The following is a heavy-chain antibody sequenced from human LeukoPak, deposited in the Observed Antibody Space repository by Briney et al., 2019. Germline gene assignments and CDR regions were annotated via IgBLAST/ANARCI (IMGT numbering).Heavy chain of an antibody. CDR1: GCSISSYY. J-gene: IGHJ4*02. Sequence: SENLSLNCTVSGCSISSYYWSWIRQPPGKGLEWIGYLYYSGSTNYNPSLKSRVTISVDTSKNQFSLKLSSVTAADTAVYYCARDTTAAAGTRLFDYWGQGTLVTVSS. CDR3: ARDTTAAAGTRLFDY. D-gene: IGHD6-13*01. CDR2: LYYSGST. V-gene: IGHV4-59*01.